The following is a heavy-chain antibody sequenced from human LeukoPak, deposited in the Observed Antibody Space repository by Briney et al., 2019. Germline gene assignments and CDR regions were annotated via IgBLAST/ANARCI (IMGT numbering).Heavy chain of an antibody. J-gene: IGHJ1*01. Sequence: PGGSLRLSCAASGFTFSSYGMHWVRQAPGKGLEWVAVISYDGSNKYYADPVKGRFTISRDNSKNTLYLQMNSLRAEDTAVYYCAKAPYCGGDCYSHDFQHWGQGTLVTVSS. V-gene: IGHV3-30*18. D-gene: IGHD2-21*02. CDR2: ISYDGSNK. CDR1: GFTFSSYG. CDR3: AKAPYCGGDCYSHDFQH.